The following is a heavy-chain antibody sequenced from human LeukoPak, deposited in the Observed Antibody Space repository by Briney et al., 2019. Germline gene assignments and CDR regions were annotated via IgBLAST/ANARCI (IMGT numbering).Heavy chain of an antibody. CDR3: ARRTMVRVSDQEIDY. D-gene: IGHD3-10*01. CDR1: GGSISSSNW. Sequence: PSGTLSLTCAVSGGSISSSNWWSWVRQPPGKGLEWIGEIYHSGSTNYNPSLKSRVTISVDKSKNQFSLKLSSVTAADTAVYYCARRTMVRVSDQEIDYWGQGTLVTVSS. CDR2: IYHSGST. V-gene: IGHV4-4*02. J-gene: IGHJ4*02.